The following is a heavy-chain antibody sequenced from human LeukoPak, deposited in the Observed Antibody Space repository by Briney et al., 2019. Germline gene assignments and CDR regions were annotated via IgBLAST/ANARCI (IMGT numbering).Heavy chain of an antibody. D-gene: IGHD3-10*01. CDR2: ISPYNGNT. CDR1: GYTFSSHG. Sequence: ASVKVSCKTSGYTFSSHGMNWVRQAPGQGLEWLGWISPYNGNTKYAQKIQGRATMTTDTSTSTAYLELRSLRSDDTAVYYCARGEYDLLGDYWGQGTLVTVSS. CDR3: ARGEYDLLGDY. V-gene: IGHV1-18*01. J-gene: IGHJ4*02.